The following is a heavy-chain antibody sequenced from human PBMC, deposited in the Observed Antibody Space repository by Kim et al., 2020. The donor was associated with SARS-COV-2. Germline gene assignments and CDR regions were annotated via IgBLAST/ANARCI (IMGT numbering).Heavy chain of an antibody. V-gene: IGHV3-30*18. CDR3: AKDRTNQRRGQRWGFFDQ. J-gene: IGHJ4*02. D-gene: IGHD4-17*01. Sequence: GGSLRLSCAASGFTFNNYAMHWVRQAPGKGLQWVAVISYDGNNRYYRDSVKGRFTISRDNSKNTLYLQMNTLRAEDTAVYYCAKDRTNQRRGQRWGFFDQWGQGTLVTVSS. CDR2: ISYDGNNR. CDR1: GFTFNNYA.